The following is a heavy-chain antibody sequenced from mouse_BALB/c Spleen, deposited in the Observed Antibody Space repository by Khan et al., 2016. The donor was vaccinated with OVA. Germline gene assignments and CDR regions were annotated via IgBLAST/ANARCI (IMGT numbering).Heavy chain of an antibody. D-gene: IGHD2-3*01. CDR2: INDGSNTI. CDR1: GFTFSGFG. J-gene: IGHJ2*01. V-gene: IGHV5-17*02. CDR3: ARTGYYYFDY. Sequence: EVELVESGGGLVQTGGSRKLSCEASGFTFSGFGMHWVRQTPEKGLEWVAYINDGSNTIYYDNTVKGRFTFSGDNPKNTLFLQMTSLRSEDTAMYYCARTGYYYFDYWGQGTTLTVSS.